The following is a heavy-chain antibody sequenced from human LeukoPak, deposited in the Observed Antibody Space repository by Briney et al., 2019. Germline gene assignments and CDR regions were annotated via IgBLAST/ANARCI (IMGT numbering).Heavy chain of an antibody. Sequence: GGSLRLSCAASGFPFSGYVMHWARQAPGKGLEWVAFISYDGGNKYYADSVKGRFTISRDNAKNSLYLQMNSLRDEDTAVYYCASSGSYRFDYWGQGTLVTVSS. J-gene: IGHJ4*02. CDR3: ASSGSYRFDY. D-gene: IGHD1-26*01. CDR1: GFPFSGYV. V-gene: IGHV3-30-3*01. CDR2: ISYDGGNK.